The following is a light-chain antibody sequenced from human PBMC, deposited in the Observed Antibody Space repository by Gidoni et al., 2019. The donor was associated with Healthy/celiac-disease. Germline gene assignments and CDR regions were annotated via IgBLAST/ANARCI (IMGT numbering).Light chain of an antibody. CDR2: EVS. CDR3: SSYAGSNKV. CDR1: SSDVGGYHY. J-gene: IGLJ2*01. Sequence: QSALTQPPSASGSPGQSVTISCTGTSSDVGGYHYVSWYQQHPGKAPQLMIYEVSKRPSGVPDRFAGSKSGNTASLTVSGLQAEDEADYYCSSYAGSNKVFGGGTKLTVL. V-gene: IGLV2-8*01.